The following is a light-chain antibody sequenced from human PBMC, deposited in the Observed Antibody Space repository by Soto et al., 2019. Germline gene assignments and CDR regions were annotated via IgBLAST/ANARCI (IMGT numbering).Light chain of an antibody. J-gene: IGLJ1*01. V-gene: IGLV1-40*01. CDR3: QSYDSSLRGV. CDR1: SSNIGAGYD. CDR2: GNS. Sequence: QSVLTQPPSVSGAPGQRVTISCTGSSSNIGAGYDVHWYQQPPGTAPKLLIYGNSNRPSGVPDRFSGSKSGTSASLAITGLQAEDEADYYCQSYDSSLRGVFGTGTKVT.